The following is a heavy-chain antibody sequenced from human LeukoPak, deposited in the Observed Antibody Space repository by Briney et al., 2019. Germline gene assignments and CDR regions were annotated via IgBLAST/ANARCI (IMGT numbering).Heavy chain of an antibody. D-gene: IGHD6-19*01. CDR2: IYSGGST. J-gene: IGHJ4*02. CDR3: ARDRGISGWYPIDY. V-gene: IGHV3-53*01. CDR1: GFTVSSNY. Sequence: GGSLRLSCAASGFTVSSNYMSWVRQAPGKGLEWVSVIYSGGSTYYADSVKGRFTISRDNSKNTPYLQMNSLRAEDTAVYYCARDRGISGWYPIDYWGQGTLVTVSS.